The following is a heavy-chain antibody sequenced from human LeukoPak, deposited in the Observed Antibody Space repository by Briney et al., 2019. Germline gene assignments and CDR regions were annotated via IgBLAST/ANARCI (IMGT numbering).Heavy chain of an antibody. J-gene: IGHJ4*02. V-gene: IGHV4-38-2*02. CDR1: GYSISSGYY. Sequence: SETLSLTCAVSGYSISSGYYWGSIRQPPGKGLEWIGSIYHSGSTYYNPSLKSRVTISVDTSENQFSLKLSSVTAADTAVYYCARDRGYSSGYYIDYWGQGTLVTVSS. D-gene: IGHD6-19*01. CDR3: ARDRGYSSGYYIDY. CDR2: IYHSGST.